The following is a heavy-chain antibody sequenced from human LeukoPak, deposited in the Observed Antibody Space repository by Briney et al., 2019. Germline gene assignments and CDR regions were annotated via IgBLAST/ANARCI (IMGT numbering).Heavy chain of an antibody. V-gene: IGHV4-59*08. Sequence: PSETLSLTCTVSGVSISSYYWSWLRQPPGKGLEWIGYIYYSGSTNYNPSLKSRVTISVDTSKNQFSLKLSSVTAADTAVYYCARPTDYYDILTGYYSYAFDIWGQGTMVTVSS. CDR2: IYYSGST. CDR3: ARPTDYYDILTGYYSYAFDI. J-gene: IGHJ3*02. D-gene: IGHD3-9*01. CDR1: GVSISSYY.